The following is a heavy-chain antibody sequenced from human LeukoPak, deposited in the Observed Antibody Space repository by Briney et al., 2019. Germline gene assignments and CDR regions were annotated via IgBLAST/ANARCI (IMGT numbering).Heavy chain of an antibody. V-gene: IGHV3-21*01. CDR1: GFTFSSYT. CDR3: ARGVGGGSDY. Sequence: GGSLRLSCAASGFTFSSYTMNWVRQAPGKGLEWVSSISSRGSYIYYADSVTGRFTISRDNAKNSLYLRMNSLRVEDTAVYYCARGVGGGSDYWGQGTLVTVSS. D-gene: IGHD1-26*01. CDR2: ISSRGSYI. J-gene: IGHJ4*02.